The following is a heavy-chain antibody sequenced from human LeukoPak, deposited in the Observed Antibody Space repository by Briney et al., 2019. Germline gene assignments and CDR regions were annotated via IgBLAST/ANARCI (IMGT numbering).Heavy chain of an antibody. Sequence: ASVKVSCKASGYTFTSYYMHWVRQAPGQGLEWMGIINPSGGSTSYAQKFQGRVTMTRDTSISTAYMELSRLRSDDTAVYYCARGSWNLHHSDWGQGTLVTVSS. CDR2: INPSGGST. J-gene: IGHJ4*02. CDR1: GYTFTSYY. D-gene: IGHD1-7*01. V-gene: IGHV1-46*01. CDR3: ARGSWNLHHSD.